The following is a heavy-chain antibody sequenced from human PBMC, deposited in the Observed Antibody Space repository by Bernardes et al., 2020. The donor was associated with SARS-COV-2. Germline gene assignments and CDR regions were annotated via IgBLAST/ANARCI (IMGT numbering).Heavy chain of an antibody. CDR1: GGSFSGYY. J-gene: IGHJ6*02. Sequence: LSLTCAVYGGSFSGYYWSWIRQPPGKGLEWIGEINHSGSTNYNPSLKSRVTISVDTSKNQFSLKLSSVTAADTAVYYCARVRFLEWLLYRRGMDVWGQGTTVTVSS. CDR2: INHSGST. V-gene: IGHV4-34*01. D-gene: IGHD3-3*01. CDR3: ARVRFLEWLLYRRGMDV.